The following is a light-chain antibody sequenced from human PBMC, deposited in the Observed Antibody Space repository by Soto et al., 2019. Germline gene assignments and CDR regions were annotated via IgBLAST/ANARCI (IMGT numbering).Light chain of an antibody. CDR2: VNRDGSH. V-gene: IGLV4-69*01. J-gene: IGLJ3*02. Sequence: QSVLTQSPSASASLGASVKLTCTLSSGHSRYAIAWHQQQPEKGPRYLMKVNRDGSHNKGDGIPDRFSGSSSGAERYLTISSLQSEDEADYYCQTWGTGIRVFGGGTKVTVL. CDR1: SGHSRYA. CDR3: QTWGTGIRV.